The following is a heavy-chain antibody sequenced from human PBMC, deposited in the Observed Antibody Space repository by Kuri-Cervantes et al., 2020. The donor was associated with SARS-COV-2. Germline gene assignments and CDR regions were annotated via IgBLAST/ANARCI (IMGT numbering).Heavy chain of an antibody. CDR3: ARDTAVAGTVYGKYV. D-gene: IGHD6-19*01. J-gene: IGHJ6*02. CDR2: INPNSGGT. CDR1: GYTFTGYY. V-gene: IGHV1-2*02. Sequence: ASVKGSCKAPGYTFTGYYMHLVRPAPGQGLEWMGGINPNSGGTYYAQTFQGRVTMTRDTSISTAYMELSRLRSDDTAVYYCARDTAVAGTVYGKYVWGQGTTVTVSS.